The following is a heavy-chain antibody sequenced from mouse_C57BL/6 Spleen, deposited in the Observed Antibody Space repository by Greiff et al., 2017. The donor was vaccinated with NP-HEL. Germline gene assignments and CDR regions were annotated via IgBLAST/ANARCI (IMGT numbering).Heavy chain of an antibody. J-gene: IGHJ3*01. CDR2: IRSKSSNYAT. CDR1: GFTFNTYA. Sequence: EVQRVESGGGLVQPKGSLKLSCAASGFTFNTYAMHWVRQAPGKGLEWVARIRSKSSNYATYYADSVKDRFTISRDDSQSMHYLQMNNQKTEDTAMYYCVKEGTGKAWFAYWGQGTLVTVSA. D-gene: IGHD4-1*01. V-gene: IGHV10-3*01. CDR3: VKEGTGKAWFAY.